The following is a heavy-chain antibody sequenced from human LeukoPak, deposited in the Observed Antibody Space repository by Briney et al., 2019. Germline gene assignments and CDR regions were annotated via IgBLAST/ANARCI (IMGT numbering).Heavy chain of an antibody. CDR3: ARENSDCGGDCYYDY. CDR2: INPSGGST. CDR1: GYTLTELS. Sequence: ASVKVSCKVSGYTLTELSMHWVRQAPGQGLEWMGIINPSGGSTSYAQKFQGRVTMTRDTSTSTVYMELSSLRSEDTAVYYCARENSDCGGDCYYDYWGQGTLVTVSS. J-gene: IGHJ4*02. V-gene: IGHV1-46*01. D-gene: IGHD2-21*02.